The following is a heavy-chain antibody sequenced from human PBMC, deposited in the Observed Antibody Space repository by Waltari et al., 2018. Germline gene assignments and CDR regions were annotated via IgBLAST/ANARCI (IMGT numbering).Heavy chain of an antibody. CDR1: GNTCTGYF. CDR2: INPNSGGT. CDR3: ATWRENAFDV. V-gene: IGHV1-2*05. D-gene: IGHD1-1*01. J-gene: IGHJ3*01. Sequence: QVQLVQSGAEMKKRGASVKVACEASGNTCTGYFIPWGRQAPGQGLGWMGRINPNSGGTNYAQKFQGRVTLTRDKSINTAYMDLSRLTSDDTGMYYCATWRENAFDVWGQGTMVTVST.